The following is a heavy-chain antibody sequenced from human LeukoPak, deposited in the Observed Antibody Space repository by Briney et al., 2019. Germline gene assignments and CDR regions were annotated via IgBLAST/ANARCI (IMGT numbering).Heavy chain of an antibody. Sequence: ASVKVSCKASGYTFTSYGISWVRQAPGQGLEWMGWISAYNGNTNYAQKLQGRVTMTTDTSTSTAYMELSSLRSEDTAVYYYARAPTVNWNDVENWFDPWGQGTLVTVSS. CDR2: ISAYNGNT. J-gene: IGHJ5*02. D-gene: IGHD1-1*01. CDR1: GYTFTSYG. CDR3: ARAPTVNWNDVENWFDP. V-gene: IGHV1-18*01.